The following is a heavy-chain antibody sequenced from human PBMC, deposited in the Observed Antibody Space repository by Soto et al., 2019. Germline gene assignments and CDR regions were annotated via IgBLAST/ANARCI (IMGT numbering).Heavy chain of an antibody. V-gene: IGHV1-69*02. CDR1: GGTFSSYT. D-gene: IGHD3-10*01. CDR2: IIPILGIA. CDR3: ASSDYGSGSTY. Sequence: QVQLVQSGAEVKKPGSSVKVSCKASGGTFSSYTISWVRQAPGQGLEWMGRIIPILGIANYAQKFQGRVTITAXXSTSTAYXXXXXXXSEDTAVYYCASSDYGSGSTYWGQGTLVTVSS. J-gene: IGHJ4*02.